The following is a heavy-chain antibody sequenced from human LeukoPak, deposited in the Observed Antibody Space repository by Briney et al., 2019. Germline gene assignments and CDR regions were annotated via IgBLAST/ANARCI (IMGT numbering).Heavy chain of an antibody. CDR2: INHSGST. CDR3: ARCNLPHISLSGYSYGSSFDY. J-gene: IGHJ4*02. V-gene: IGHV4-34*01. CDR1: GGSFSGYY. D-gene: IGHD5-18*01. Sequence: SSETLSLTCAVYGGSFSGYYWSWIRHPPGGGLEWIGEINHSGSTNYNPSLKSRVTISVDTSKNQFSLKLSSVTAADTAVYYCARCNLPHISLSGYSYGSSFDYWGQGTLVTVSS.